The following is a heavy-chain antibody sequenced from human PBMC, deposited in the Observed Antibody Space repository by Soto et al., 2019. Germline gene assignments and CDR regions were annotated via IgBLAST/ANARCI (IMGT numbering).Heavy chain of an antibody. Sequence: PSETLSLTCAVSGGSISSSNWWSWVRQPPGKGLEWIGEIYHSGSTNYNPSLKSRVTISVDKSKNQFPLKLSSVTAADTAVYYYAREARNTYYYGSGAGWFDPWGQGTLVTVSS. CDR2: IYHSGST. CDR3: AREARNTYYYGSGAGWFDP. D-gene: IGHD3-10*01. J-gene: IGHJ5*02. CDR1: GGSISSSNW. V-gene: IGHV4-4*02.